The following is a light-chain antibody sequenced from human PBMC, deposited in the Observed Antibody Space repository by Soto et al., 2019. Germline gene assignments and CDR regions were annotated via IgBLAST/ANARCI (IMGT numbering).Light chain of an antibody. CDR3: SSYTSSSTL. CDR1: SSDVGGYNY. Sequence: QSALTQPASVSGSPGQSITISCTGTSSDVGGYNYVSWYQQHPGKAPKLMIYDVSNRPSGLSIRISGAKSSNTASLTISGLQAEDEADYYGSSYTSSSTLFGTGTKLTVL. V-gene: IGLV2-14*01. J-gene: IGLJ1*01. CDR2: DVS.